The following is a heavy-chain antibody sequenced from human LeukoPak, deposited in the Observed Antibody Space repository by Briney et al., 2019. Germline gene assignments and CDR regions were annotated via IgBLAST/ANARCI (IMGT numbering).Heavy chain of an antibody. CDR2: INWNGGST. CDR3: ARDGTLYSSGCPDY. CDR1: GFTFDDYG. V-gene: IGHV3-20*04. D-gene: IGHD6-19*01. Sequence: GGSLRLSCAASGFTFDDYGMSWVRQAPGKGLEWVSGINWNGGSTGYADSVKGRFTISRDNAKNSLYLQMNSLRAEDTALYYCARDGTLYSSGCPDYLGQGTLVTVSS. J-gene: IGHJ4*02.